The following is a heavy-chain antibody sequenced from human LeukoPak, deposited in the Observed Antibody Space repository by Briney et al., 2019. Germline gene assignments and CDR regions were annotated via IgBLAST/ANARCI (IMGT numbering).Heavy chain of an antibody. J-gene: IGHJ5*02. CDR3: ARGMGSGWYSNWFDP. Sequence: PSETLSLTCTVSGGSISSYYWSWIRQPAGKGLEWIGRIYTSGSTNYNPSLKSRVTMSVDTSKNQFSLKLSPVTAADTAVYYCARGMGSGWYSNWFDPWGQGTLVTVSS. CDR2: IYTSGST. D-gene: IGHD6-19*01. CDR1: GGSISSYY. V-gene: IGHV4-4*07.